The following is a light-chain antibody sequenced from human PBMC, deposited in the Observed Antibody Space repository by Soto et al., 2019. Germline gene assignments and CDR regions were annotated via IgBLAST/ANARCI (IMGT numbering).Light chain of an antibody. V-gene: IGLV2-18*02. J-gene: IGLJ2*01. CDR1: SSDVGSYDY. Sequence: QSALIQPPSVSGSPGQSVTISCTGTSSDVGSYDYVSWYHQRPGTVPKPMTYNVNTQPSGVPDRFSGSKSGNTASMTISGLQAEDEADYECCSYTRSATPIGGGTKLTVL. CDR2: NVN. CDR3: CSYTRSATP.